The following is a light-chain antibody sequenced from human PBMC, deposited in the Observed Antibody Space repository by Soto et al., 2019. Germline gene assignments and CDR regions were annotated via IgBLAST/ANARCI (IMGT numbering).Light chain of an antibody. CDR1: LSVSSD. J-gene: IGKJ1*01. CDR2: RAF. V-gene: IGKV3-15*01. CDR3: QQYGSSGT. Sequence: IVMSQSPATLSLSPGERATLYCRASLSVSSDLAWYRQKPGQAPRLLIYRAFTRATGIPARFSGSGFGTDFTLTISSLQSEDFAVYYCQQYGSSGTFGQGTKVDIK.